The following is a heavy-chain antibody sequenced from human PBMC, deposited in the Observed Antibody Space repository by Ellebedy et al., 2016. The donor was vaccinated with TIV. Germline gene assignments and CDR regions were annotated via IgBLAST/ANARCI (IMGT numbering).Heavy chain of an antibody. V-gene: IGHV1-46*01. CDR1: GYSFSNYY. D-gene: IGHD5-18*01. CDR3: ARGRGYSFDVCDV. CDR2: INPNDDTK. J-gene: IGHJ3*01. Sequence: AASVKVPCKASGYSFSNYYMHWVRQAPGQGLEWMGIINPNDDTKYYTQNFQGRVTVTRDTSANTVYMELSSLRSEDTAVYYCARGRGYSFDVCDVWGQGTMVAVS.